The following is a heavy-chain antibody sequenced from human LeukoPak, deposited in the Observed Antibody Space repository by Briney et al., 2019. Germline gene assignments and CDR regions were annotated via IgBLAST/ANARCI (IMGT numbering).Heavy chain of an antibody. V-gene: IGHV3-53*01. D-gene: IGHD1-26*01. CDR3: ARGGSYLSAFDI. CDR1: GFTVSSNY. Sequence: GGSLRLSCAASGFTVSSNYMSWVRQAPGKGLEWVSIIYSGGSTFYADSVEGRFTISRDNSKNTLYLQMNSLRAEGTAAYYCARGGSYLSAFDIWGQGTMVTVSS. CDR2: IYSGGST. J-gene: IGHJ3*02.